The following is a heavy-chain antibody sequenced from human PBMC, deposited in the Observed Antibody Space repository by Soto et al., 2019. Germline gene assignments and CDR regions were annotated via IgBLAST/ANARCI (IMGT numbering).Heavy chain of an antibody. J-gene: IGHJ4*02. CDR2: MNPNSGNT. CDR3: ARGPDYDFWSGYPGDY. Sequence: QVQLVQSGAEVKKPGASVKVSCKASGYTFTSYDINWVRQATGQGLEWMGWMNPNSGNTGYAQKVQGRVTMTRNTSISTAYMELSSLRSEDTAVYYCARGPDYDFWSGYPGDYWGQGTLVTVSS. V-gene: IGHV1-8*01. CDR1: GYTFTSYD. D-gene: IGHD3-3*01.